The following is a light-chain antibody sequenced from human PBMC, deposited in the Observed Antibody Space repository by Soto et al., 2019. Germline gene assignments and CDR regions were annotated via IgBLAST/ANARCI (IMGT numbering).Light chain of an antibody. J-gene: IGKJ5*01. Sequence: EIVMTQSPATLSVSPGERATLSCRASQSVSGNLAWYQQKPGQAPRLIIYGASTRANGIPARFSGSGSGTEFTLTISSLQSEDFAVYYCQQYNNWFSITFGQGTRLEIK. CDR2: GAS. CDR3: QQYNNWFSIT. CDR1: QSVSGN. V-gene: IGKV3-15*01.